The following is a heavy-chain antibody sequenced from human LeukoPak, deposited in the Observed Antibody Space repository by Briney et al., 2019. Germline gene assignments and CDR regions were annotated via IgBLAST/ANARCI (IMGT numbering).Heavy chain of an antibody. D-gene: IGHD3-3*01. V-gene: IGHV4-59*08. Sequence: SETLSLTCTVSGGSISNYYWSWIRQPPGKGLECIGHIYYSGRTNYNPSLKSRVTISVDTSKNQCSLKPSSVTAADTAVYFCARRRSGYYAFDIWGQGTMVTVSS. J-gene: IGHJ3*02. CDR3: ARRRSGYYAFDI. CDR2: IYYSGRT. CDR1: GGSISNYY.